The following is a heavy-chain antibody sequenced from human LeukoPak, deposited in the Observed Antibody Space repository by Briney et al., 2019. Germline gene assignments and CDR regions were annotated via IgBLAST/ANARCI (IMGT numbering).Heavy chain of an antibody. Sequence: GGSLRLSCAASGFTFSSYGMHWVRQAPGKGLEWVAVISYDGSNKYYADSVKGRFTISRDNSKNTLYLQMNSLRAEDTAVYYCARDRHGSGTYFDYWGQGTLVTVSS. CDR3: ARDRHGSGTYFDY. CDR1: GFTFSSYG. CDR2: ISYDGSNK. V-gene: IGHV3-30*03. J-gene: IGHJ4*02. D-gene: IGHD3-10*01.